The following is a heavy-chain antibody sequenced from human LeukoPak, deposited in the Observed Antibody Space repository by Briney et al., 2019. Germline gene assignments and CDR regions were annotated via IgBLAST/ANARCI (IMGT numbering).Heavy chain of an antibody. CDR2: IYSGGST. CDR1: GFTASSNY. CDR3: AITTNYDSADTAMD. Sequence: GGSLRLSCAASGFTASSNYMSWVRQAPGKGLEWVSVIYSGGSTYYADSVKGRFTISRDNSKNTLYLQMNSLRAEDTAVYYCAITTNYDSADTAMDWGQGTLVTVSS. D-gene: IGHD5-18*01. J-gene: IGHJ4*02. V-gene: IGHV3-53*01.